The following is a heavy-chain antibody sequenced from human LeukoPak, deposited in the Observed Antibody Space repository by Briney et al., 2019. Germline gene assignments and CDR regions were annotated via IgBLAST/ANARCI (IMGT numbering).Heavy chain of an antibody. D-gene: IGHD3-10*01. CDR2: INSDGSST. CDR1: GFTFSSYW. J-gene: IGHJ6*02. Sequence: QTGGSLRLSCAASGFTFSSYWMHWVRQAPGKGLVWVSRINSDGSSTSYADSVKGRFTISRDNAKNTLYPQMNSLRAEDTAVYYCARPMVRGVSGMDVWGQGTTVTVSS. CDR3: ARPMVRGVSGMDV. V-gene: IGHV3-74*01.